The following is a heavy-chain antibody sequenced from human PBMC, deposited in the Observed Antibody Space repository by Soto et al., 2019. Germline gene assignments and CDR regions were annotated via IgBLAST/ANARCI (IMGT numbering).Heavy chain of an antibody. V-gene: IGHV1-3*05. CDR1: GYTFTSYA. CDR3: ARSIVVVTALDY. D-gene: IGHD2-21*02. Sequence: QVQLVQSGAEEKKPGASVKVSCKASGYTFTSYAMHWVRQAPGQRLEWMGWINAGNGNTKYSQKFQGRVTITRDTPASQAYQELSSLRSEDTAVYYCARSIVVVTALDYWGQGTLVTVSS. CDR2: INAGNGNT. J-gene: IGHJ4*02.